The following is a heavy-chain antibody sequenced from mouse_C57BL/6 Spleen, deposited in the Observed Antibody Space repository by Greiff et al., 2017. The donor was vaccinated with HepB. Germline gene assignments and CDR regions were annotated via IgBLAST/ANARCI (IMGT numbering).Heavy chain of an antibody. V-gene: IGHV1-7*01. CDR1: GYTFTSYW. J-gene: IGHJ3*01. CDR2: INPSSGYT. CDR3: ATNYDEDWFAY. D-gene: IGHD2-4*01. Sequence: QVHVKQSGAELAKPGASVKLSCKASGYTFTSYWMHWVKQRPGQGLEWIGYINPSSGYTKYNQKFKDKATLTADKSSSTAYMQLSSLTYEDSAVYYCATNYDEDWFAYWGQGTLVTVSA.